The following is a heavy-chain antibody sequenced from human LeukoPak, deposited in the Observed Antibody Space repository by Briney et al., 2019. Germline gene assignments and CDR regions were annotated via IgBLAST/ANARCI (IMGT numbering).Heavy chain of an antibody. CDR3: ARGVEMATTTGFDY. CDR1: GGTFSSYA. D-gene: IGHD5-24*01. CDR2: IIPIFGTA. Sequence: SVKVSCKASGGTFSSYAISWVRQAPGQGLEWMGGIIPIFGTANYAQKFQGRVTITTDESTSTAYMELSSLRSEDTAVYYCARGVEMATTTGFDYWGQGTRVTVSS. J-gene: IGHJ4*02. V-gene: IGHV1-69*05.